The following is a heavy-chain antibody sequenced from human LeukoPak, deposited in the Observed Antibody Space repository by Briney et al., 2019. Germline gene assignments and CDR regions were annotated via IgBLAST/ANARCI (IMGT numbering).Heavy chain of an antibody. CDR3: ARDGSRYCSSTSCYYRRYYGMDV. V-gene: IGHV1-18*01. CDR2: ISAYNGNT. D-gene: IGHD2-2*01. Sequence: ASVKVSCKASGYTFTSYGISWVRQAPGQGLEWMGWISAYNGNTNYAQKLQGRVTMTTDTSTSTAYMELRSLRSDATAVYYCARDGSRYCSSTSCYYRRYYGMDVWGQGTTVTVSS. J-gene: IGHJ6*02. CDR1: GYTFTSYG.